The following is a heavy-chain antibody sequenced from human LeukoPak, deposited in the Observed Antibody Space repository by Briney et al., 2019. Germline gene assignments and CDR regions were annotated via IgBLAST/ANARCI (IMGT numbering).Heavy chain of an antibody. CDR2: IYHSGST. Sequence: SETLSLTCAVYGGSFSGYYWSWIRQPPGKGLEWIGEIYHSGSTNYNPSLKSRVTISVDKSKNQFSLKLSSVTAADTAVYYCARGDPQDSHFDYWGQGTLVTVSS. V-gene: IGHV4-34*01. CDR1: GGSFSGYY. J-gene: IGHJ4*02. CDR3: ARGDPQDSHFDY.